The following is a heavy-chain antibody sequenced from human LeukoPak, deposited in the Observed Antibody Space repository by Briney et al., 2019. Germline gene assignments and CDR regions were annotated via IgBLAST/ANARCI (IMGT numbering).Heavy chain of an antibody. Sequence: ASVKVSCKASGYTFTGYYMHWVRQAPGQGLGWMGWINPNSGGTNYAQKFQGRVTMTRDTSISTAYMELSRLRSDDTAVYYCARDRAVVVPAANWFDPWGQGTLVTVSS. CDR1: GYTFTGYY. D-gene: IGHD2-2*01. V-gene: IGHV1-2*02. J-gene: IGHJ5*02. CDR3: ARDRAVVVPAANWFDP. CDR2: INPNSGGT.